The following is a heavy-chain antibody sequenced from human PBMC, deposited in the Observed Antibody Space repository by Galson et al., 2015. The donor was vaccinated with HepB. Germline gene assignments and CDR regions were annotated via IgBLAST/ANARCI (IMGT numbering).Heavy chain of an antibody. D-gene: IGHD3-10*01. V-gene: IGHV1-69*13. CDR3: AREPRSGSYYTTSYYFDY. CDR1: GGTFNSYT. CDR2: IIPIFGTA. Sequence: SVKVSCKASGGTFNSYTINWVRQAPGQGLEWMGGIIPIFGTANYAQKFQGRVTSTADESTSTAYMELSSLRSEDTATYYCAREPRSGSYYTTSYYFDYWGQGTLVTVSP. J-gene: IGHJ4*02.